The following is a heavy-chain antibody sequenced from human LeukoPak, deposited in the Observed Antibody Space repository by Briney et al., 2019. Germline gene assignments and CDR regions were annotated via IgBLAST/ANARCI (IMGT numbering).Heavy chain of an antibody. V-gene: IGHV1-2*02. CDR2: INPNSGGT. CDR1: GYTFTGYY. D-gene: IGHD3-22*01. CDR3: ARAPYYYDSSGYPMPHWAFDI. J-gene: IGHJ3*02. Sequence: ASVKVSCKASGYTFTGYYMHWVRQAPGQGLEWMGWINPNSGGTNYAQKFQGRVTMTRDTSISTAYMELSRLRSDDTAVYYCARAPYYYDSSGYPMPHWAFDIWGQGTVVTVSS.